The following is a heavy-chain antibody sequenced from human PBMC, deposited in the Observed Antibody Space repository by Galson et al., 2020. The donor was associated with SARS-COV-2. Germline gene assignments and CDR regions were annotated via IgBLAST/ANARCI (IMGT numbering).Heavy chain of an antibody. J-gene: IGHJ4*02. CDR1: EGSFSGYY. CDR3: ARGTRDITMIVVVMTAVSCSFDH. CDR2: INQSGST. Sequence: SQASETLSLTCAVYEGSFSGYYWTWIRQPPGRGLEWIGEINQSGSTSYNPSLQSRVTISVDTSKTQFSLKLSAVTAADTAVYYCARGTRDITMIVVVMTAVSCSFDHWGQGTLVTVSS. D-gene: IGHD3-22*01. V-gene: IGHV4-34*01.